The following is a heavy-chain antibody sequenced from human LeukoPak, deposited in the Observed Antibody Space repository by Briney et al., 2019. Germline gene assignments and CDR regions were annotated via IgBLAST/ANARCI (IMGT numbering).Heavy chain of an antibody. CDR3: ARAKYCGSSSCYSDWFDP. J-gene: IGHJ5*02. D-gene: IGHD2-2*01. Sequence: SETLSLTCTVSGVSISSYYWSWIRQPPGKGLEWIAYISHSGSTNYNPSLKSRVTISVDMSKNQFSLRLSSVTAADTAVYYCARAKYCGSSSCYSDWFDPWGQGTLVTVSS. V-gene: IGHV4-59*01. CDR2: ISHSGST. CDR1: GVSISSYY.